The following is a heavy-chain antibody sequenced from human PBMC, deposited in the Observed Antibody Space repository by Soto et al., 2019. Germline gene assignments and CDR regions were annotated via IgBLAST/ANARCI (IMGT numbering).Heavy chain of an antibody. J-gene: IGHJ6*02. Sequence: GRSLRLSCAASGFTVSSNYMSWVRQAPGKGLEWVSVIYSGGSTYYADSVKGRFTISRDNSKNTLYLQMNSLRAEDTAVYYCARPLRYDPAGGYGMDVWGQGTTVTVSS. CDR3: ARPLRYDPAGGYGMDV. V-gene: IGHV3-53*01. CDR1: GFTVSSNY. CDR2: IYSGGST. D-gene: IGHD3-3*01.